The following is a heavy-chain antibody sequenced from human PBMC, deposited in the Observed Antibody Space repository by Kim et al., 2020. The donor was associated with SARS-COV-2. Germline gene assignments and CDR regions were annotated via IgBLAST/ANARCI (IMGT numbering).Heavy chain of an antibody. J-gene: IGHJ4*02. CDR3: AKDGGSGSFDY. D-gene: IGHD3-10*01. CDR2: I. Sequence: IGYADSVKGRFTISRDNAKNSLYLQMNSLRAEDTALYYCAKDGGSGSFDYWGQGTLVTVSS. V-gene: IGHV3-9*01.